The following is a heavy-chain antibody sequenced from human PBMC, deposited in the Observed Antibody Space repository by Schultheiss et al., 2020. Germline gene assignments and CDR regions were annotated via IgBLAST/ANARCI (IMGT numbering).Heavy chain of an antibody. CDR2: ISGSGGST. V-gene: IGHV3-23*01. J-gene: IGHJ6*02. CDR1: GFTFSIYS. CDR3: TTVHPRYYYYGMDV. Sequence: GESLRLSCAASGFTFSIYSMYWVRQAPGKGLEWVSTISGSGGSTYYADSVKGRFTISRDNSKNTLFLQMNSLRAEDTAVYYCTTVHPRYYYYGMDVWGQGNTVTVSS.